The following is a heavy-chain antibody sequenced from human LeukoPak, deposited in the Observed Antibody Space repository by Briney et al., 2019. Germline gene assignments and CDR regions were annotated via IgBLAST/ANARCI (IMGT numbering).Heavy chain of an antibody. CDR2: ISSSSSYI. CDR3: ARAMAVAGTESAFDY. V-gene: IGHV3-21*01. J-gene: IGHJ4*02. D-gene: IGHD6-19*01. CDR1: GFTFSSYS. Sequence: GGSLRLSCAASGFTFSSYSMNWVRQAPGKGLEWVSSISSSSSYIYYADSVKGRFTISRDHAKNSLYLQMNSLRAEDTAVYYCARAMAVAGTESAFDYWGQGTLVTVSS.